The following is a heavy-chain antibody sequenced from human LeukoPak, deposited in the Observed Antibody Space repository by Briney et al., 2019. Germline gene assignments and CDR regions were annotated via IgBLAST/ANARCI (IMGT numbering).Heavy chain of an antibody. D-gene: IGHD4-17*01. J-gene: IGHJ1*01. CDR3: AGSAVTRLAEYFQH. V-gene: IGHV1-69*02. Sequence: SVKVSCKASGGTFISYTIGWVRQAPGQGLEWMGRIIPILGIANYAQKFQGRVTITADESTSTAYMELSSMRSEDTAVYYCAGSAVTRLAEYFQHWGQGTLFTVSS. CDR1: GGTFISYT. CDR2: IIPILGIA.